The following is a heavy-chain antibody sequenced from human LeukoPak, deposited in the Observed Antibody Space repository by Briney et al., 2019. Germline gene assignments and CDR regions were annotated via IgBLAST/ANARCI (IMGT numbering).Heavy chain of an antibody. CDR2: IYYSGST. CDR3: ARVIAAAGTEWFDP. V-gene: IGHV4-59*01. D-gene: IGHD6-13*01. Sequence: SETLSLTCTVSGGSISGYYWSWLRQPPGKGLEGIGYIYYSGSTNYNPSLKSRVTISVDTSKNQFSLKLSSVTAADTAVYYCARVIAAAGTEWFDPWGQGTLVTVSS. J-gene: IGHJ5*02. CDR1: GGSISGYY.